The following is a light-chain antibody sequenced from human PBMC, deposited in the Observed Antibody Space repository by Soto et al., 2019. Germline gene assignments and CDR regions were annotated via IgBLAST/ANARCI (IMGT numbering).Light chain of an antibody. CDR1: QDIGKS. CDR2: DAY. V-gene: IGKV1-33*01. J-gene: IGKJ3*01. Sequence: DIQMTQSPPSLSASVGDRVTITCQASQDIGKSLNWFQHKPGKAPNLVIYDAYNLEIGVPSRFRGSGSGTDFTFTINSLRPEDIATYYCQKSDHLPLFGPGTKVESK. CDR3: QKSDHLPL.